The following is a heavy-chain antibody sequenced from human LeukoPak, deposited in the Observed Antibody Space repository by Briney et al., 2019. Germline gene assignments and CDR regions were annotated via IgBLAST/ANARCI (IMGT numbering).Heavy chain of an antibody. Sequence: VASVKVSCKASGYTFTSYYMYWVRQAPGQGLEWMGIINPSGGSTSYAQKFQGRVTMTRDTSTSTVYMELSSLRSEDTAVYYCARDPRGDSSGYYLPPLYYYYYYGMDVWGQGTTVTVSS. J-gene: IGHJ6*02. CDR2: INPSGGST. CDR3: ARDPRGDSSGYYLPPLYYYYYYGMDV. V-gene: IGHV1-46*01. CDR1: GYTFTSYY. D-gene: IGHD3-22*01.